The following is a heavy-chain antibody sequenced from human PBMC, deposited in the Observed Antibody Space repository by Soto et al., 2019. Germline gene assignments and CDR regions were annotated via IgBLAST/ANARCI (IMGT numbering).Heavy chain of an antibody. J-gene: IGHJ3*02. Sequence: QVQLVQSGAEVKKPGSSVKVSCKDSGGTFSTYSMFWVRQAPGQGLEWMGRIIPMLGKANYAQRFQDRVTITADKSTATAYVELRSLRPEDTALYYCSIGSWSGEVFDIWGQGTMVTVSS. CDR1: GGTFSTYS. CDR3: SIGSWSGEVFDI. V-gene: IGHV1-69*02. CDR2: IIPMLGKA. D-gene: IGHD2-21*01.